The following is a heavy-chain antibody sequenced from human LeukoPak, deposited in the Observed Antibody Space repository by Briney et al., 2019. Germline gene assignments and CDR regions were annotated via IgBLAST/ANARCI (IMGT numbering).Heavy chain of an antibody. J-gene: IGHJ3*02. CDR2: IYYSGST. CDR1: GGSISSYY. D-gene: IGHD4-17*01. V-gene: IGHV4-59*01. Sequence: SQTLSLTCTVSGGSISSYYWSWIRQPPGKGLEWIGYIYYSGSTNYNPSLKSRVTISVDTSKNQFSLKLSSVTAADTAVYYCARSYYGDYGLPDAFDIWGQGTMVTVSS. CDR3: ARSYYGDYGLPDAFDI.